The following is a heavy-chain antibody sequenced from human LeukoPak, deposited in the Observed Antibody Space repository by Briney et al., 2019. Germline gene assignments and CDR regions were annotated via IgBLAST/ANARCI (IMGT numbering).Heavy chain of an antibody. J-gene: IGHJ4*02. CDR2: IKLDGSEK. Sequence: GGSLRLSCAASGFTFTSYWMSWIRQVPGKGLEWVAIIKLDGSEKYYVDSVKGRFTISRDNGKNSLFLQMNSLRVEDTAVYYCAREGSRYIGPPDYWGQGTLVTVSS. D-gene: IGHD5-18*01. CDR3: AREGSRYIGPPDY. V-gene: IGHV3-7*01. CDR1: GFTFTSYW.